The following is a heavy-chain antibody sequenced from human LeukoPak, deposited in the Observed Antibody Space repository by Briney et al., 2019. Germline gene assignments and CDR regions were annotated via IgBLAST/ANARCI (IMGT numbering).Heavy chain of an antibody. V-gene: IGHV4-61*02. CDR1: GGSISSGNYY. J-gene: IGHJ4*02. CDR2: IYSSGGT. CDR3: ARGGGNPRRDPLYSTTWYPPTFDN. D-gene: IGHD6-13*01. Sequence: PSETLSLTCTVSGGSISSGNYYWSWIRQPAGKGLEWIGRIYSSGGTNYNPSLMSRVTISLDTSKNQFSLKLSSVTAADTAVYYCARGGGNPRRDPLYSTTWYPPTFDNWGQGTLVTVSS.